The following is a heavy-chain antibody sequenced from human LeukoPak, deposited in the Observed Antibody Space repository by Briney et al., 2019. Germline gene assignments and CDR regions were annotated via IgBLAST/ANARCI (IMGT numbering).Heavy chain of an antibody. CDR2: IYYSGNT. CDR1: GGSASSASYY. V-gene: IGHV4-61*01. CDR3: AREGLATMIRGVIPY. D-gene: IGHD3-10*01. J-gene: IGHJ4*02. Sequence: PSDTLSLTCTISGGSASSASYYWSWIRQPPGKGREWIGYIYYSGNTNYNPSLKSRVTISVDTSKNQFSLKLSSVTAADTAVYYCAREGLATMIRGVIPYWGQGTLVTVSS.